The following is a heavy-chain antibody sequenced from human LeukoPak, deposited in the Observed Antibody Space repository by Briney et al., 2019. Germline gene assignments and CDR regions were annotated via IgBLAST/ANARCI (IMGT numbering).Heavy chain of an antibody. CDR1: GGSISSYY. J-gene: IGHJ5*02. D-gene: IGHD3-10*01. V-gene: IGHV4-4*07. Sequence: KPSETLSLTCTVSGGSISSYYWSWIRQPAGKGLEWIGRIYTSGSTDYNPSLKSRVTMSVDTSKNQFSLKLSSVTAADTAVYYCARDSGTTGAVKFDPWGQGTLVTVSS. CDR3: ARDSGTTGAVKFDP. CDR2: IYTSGST.